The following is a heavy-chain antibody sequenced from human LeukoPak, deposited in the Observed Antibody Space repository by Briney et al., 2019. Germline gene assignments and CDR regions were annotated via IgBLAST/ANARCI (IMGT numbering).Heavy chain of an antibody. CDR2: IIAYNGDT. J-gene: IGHJ6*04. CDR1: GYTFTSYG. Sequence: ASVKVSCKTSGYTFTSYGINWVRQAPGQGLEWMGWIIAYNGDTNYAQKFQGRVTMTTDTSTSTVYMELRSLRYDDTAVYYCARLGLWFGDLPSRGGMDVWGKGTTVTVCS. CDR3: ARLGLWFGDLPSRGGMDV. D-gene: IGHD3-10*01. V-gene: IGHV1-18*04.